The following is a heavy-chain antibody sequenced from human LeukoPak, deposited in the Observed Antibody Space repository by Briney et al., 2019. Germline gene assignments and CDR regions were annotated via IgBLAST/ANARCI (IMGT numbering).Heavy chain of an antibody. V-gene: IGHV3-30*02. CDR3: AKDIDSRVGDTAIDN. D-gene: IGHD5-18*01. CDR2: IWYDGSNK. CDR1: GFTFSSYG. J-gene: IGHJ4*02. Sequence: GGSLRLSCAASGFTFSSYGMHWVRQAPGKGLEWVAVIWYDGSNKYYADSVKGRFTISRDNSKNTLYLQMNSLGAEDTALYYCAKDIDSRVGDTAIDNWGQGTLVTVSS.